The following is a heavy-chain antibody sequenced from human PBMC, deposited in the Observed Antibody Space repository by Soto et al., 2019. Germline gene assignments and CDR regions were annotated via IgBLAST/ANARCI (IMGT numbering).Heavy chain of an antibody. V-gene: IGHV4-34*01. D-gene: IGHD6-19*01. J-gene: IGHJ4*02. CDR3: ARGKDAGIAVAGTYDS. Sequence: PSETLSLTCAVYGGSFSGYYWSWIRQPPGKGLEWIGEINHSGSTNYNPSLKSRVTISVDTSKNQFSLKLSSVTAADTAVYYCARGKDAGIAVAGTYDSWGQGTLVTVSS. CDR2: INHSGST. CDR1: GGSFSGYY.